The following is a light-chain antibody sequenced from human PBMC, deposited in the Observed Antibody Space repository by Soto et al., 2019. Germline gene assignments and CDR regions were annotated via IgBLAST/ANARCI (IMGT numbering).Light chain of an antibody. CDR3: HLYGSSTRYI. Sequence: EIVLTQSPRTLSLSPGERATFSCRASQRVNSDYLAWYQQKPGQAPRLLIYGASTKATGIPDRFSGSGSGTDFTLTISRLEPEDFAVYYCHLYGSSTRYIFGQRTKLEIK. CDR2: GAS. J-gene: IGKJ2*01. CDR1: QRVNSDY. V-gene: IGKV3-20*01.